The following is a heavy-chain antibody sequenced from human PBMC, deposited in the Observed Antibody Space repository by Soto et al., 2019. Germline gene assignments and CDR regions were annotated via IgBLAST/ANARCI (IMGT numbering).Heavy chain of an antibody. CDR3: AKDMNTMVRGVIQDYYYYYMDV. CDR2: ISYDGSNK. D-gene: IGHD3-10*01. J-gene: IGHJ6*03. Sequence: GGSLRLSCAASGFTFSSYGMHWVRQAPGKGLEWVAVISYDGSNKYYADSVKGRFTSSRENSKTTLYLQMNSLRAEDTAVYYCAKDMNTMVRGVIQDYYYYYMDVWGKGTTVTVSS. V-gene: IGHV3-30*18. CDR1: GFTFSSYG.